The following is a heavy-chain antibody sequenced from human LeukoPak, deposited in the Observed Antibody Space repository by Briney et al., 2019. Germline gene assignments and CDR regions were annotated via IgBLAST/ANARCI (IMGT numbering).Heavy chain of an antibody. CDR3: ATETIGRHYDY. D-gene: IGHD1-14*01. CDR1: GFTFSSCG. Sequence: GGSLRLSRAASGFTFSSCGFNWVRQAPGKGLEWVSSIGPAGTDRYYADSVRGRFTISRDNAKNSMYLQMDSLRDEDTAVYYCATETIGRHYDYWGQGTLLTVSS. J-gene: IGHJ4*02. V-gene: IGHV3-21*01. CDR2: IGPAGTDR.